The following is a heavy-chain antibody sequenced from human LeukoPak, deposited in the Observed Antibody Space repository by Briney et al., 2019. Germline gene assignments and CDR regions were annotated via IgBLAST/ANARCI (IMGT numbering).Heavy chain of an antibody. CDR1: GGSISSGDYY. V-gene: IGHV4-30-4*08. J-gene: IGHJ6*03. CDR3: ARGGCSSTSCPGAYYYYMDV. Sequence: SQTLSLTCTVSGGSISSGDYYWSWIRQPPGKGLEWIGYIYYSGSTYYNPSLKSRVTISVDTSKNQFSLKLSSVTAADTAVYYCARGGCSSTSCPGAYYYYMDVWGKGTTVTVSS. CDR2: IYYSGST. D-gene: IGHD2-2*01.